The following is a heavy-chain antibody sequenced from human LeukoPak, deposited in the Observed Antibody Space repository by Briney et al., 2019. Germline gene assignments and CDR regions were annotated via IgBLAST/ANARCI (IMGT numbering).Heavy chain of an antibody. J-gene: IGHJ4*02. CDR1: GFTFSSYS. CDR3: ARVLMGDYYDSSGPEQNDY. D-gene: IGHD3-22*01. CDR2: ISSSSSYI. V-gene: IGHV3-21*01. Sequence: GGSLRLSCAASGFTFSSYSMNWVRQAPGKGLGWVSSISSSSSYIYYADSVKGRFTISRDNAKNSLYLQMNSLRAEDTAVYYCARVLMGDYYDSSGPEQNDYWGQGTLVTVSS.